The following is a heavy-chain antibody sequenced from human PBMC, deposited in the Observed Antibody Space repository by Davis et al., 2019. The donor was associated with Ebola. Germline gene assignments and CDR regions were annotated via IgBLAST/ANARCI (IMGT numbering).Heavy chain of an antibody. Sequence: SETLSLTCTDSGGSISSSSYYWGWIRQPPGKGLEWIGEINHSGSTNYNPSLKSRVTISVDTSKNQFSLKLSSVTAADTAVYYCAREDGYHYYGMDVWGQGTTVTVSS. D-gene: IGHD3-22*01. V-gene: IGHV4-39*07. J-gene: IGHJ6*02. CDR1: GGSISSSSYY. CDR3: AREDGYHYYGMDV. CDR2: INHSGST.